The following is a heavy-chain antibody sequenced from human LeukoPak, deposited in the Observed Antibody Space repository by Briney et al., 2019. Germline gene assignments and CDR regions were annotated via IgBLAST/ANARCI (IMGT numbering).Heavy chain of an antibody. J-gene: IGHJ3*02. CDR3: ASRIFMTVGNSAFDI. CDR1: GGSISSGDYY. CDR2: IYYSGST. D-gene: IGHD3-22*01. V-gene: IGHV4-30-4*08. Sequence: SETLSLTCTVSGGSISSGDYYWSWIRQSPGKGLEWIGYIYYSGSTYYNPSLKSRVTISVDTSKNQFSLKLNSVTAADTAVYYCASRIFMTVGNSAFDIWGQGTVVTVSS.